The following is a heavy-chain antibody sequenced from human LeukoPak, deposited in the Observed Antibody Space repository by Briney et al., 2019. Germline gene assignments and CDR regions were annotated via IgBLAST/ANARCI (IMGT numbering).Heavy chain of an antibody. CDR1: GGSISSYY. V-gene: IGHV4-59*01. CDR2: IYYSGST. D-gene: IGHD3-9*01. Sequence: SETLSLTCTVSGGSISSYYWSWIRQPPGKGLEWIGYIYYSGSTNYNPSLKSRVTISVDTSKNQFSLKLSSVTAADTAVYYCARAKGLVTTFGFDYWGQGTLVTVSS. CDR3: ARAKGLVTTFGFDY. J-gene: IGHJ4*02.